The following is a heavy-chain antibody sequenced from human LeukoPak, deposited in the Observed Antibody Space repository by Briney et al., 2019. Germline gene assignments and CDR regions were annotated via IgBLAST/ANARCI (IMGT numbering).Heavy chain of an antibody. V-gene: IGHV1-46*01. Sequence: ASVTVSCKTSGYTFTSYYIHWVRQAPGQGLEWMGLINSSGGSTAYSQRFQGRVTMTRDTSTSTVYMELSRLRSEDTAVYYCARGRQWVDYWGQGTLVTVSS. CDR1: GYTFTSYY. D-gene: IGHD6-19*01. CDR2: INSSGGST. CDR3: ARGRQWVDY. J-gene: IGHJ4*02.